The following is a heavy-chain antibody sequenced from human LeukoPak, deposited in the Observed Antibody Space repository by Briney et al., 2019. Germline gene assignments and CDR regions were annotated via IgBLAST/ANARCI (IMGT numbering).Heavy chain of an antibody. D-gene: IGHD6-13*01. CDR2: ISSSSSTI. V-gene: IGHV3-48*02. J-gene: IGHJ5*02. CDR3: ARGGSSWYRGENWFDP. Sequence: GGPLRLSCAASGFTFSSYSMNWVRQAPGKGLEWVPYISSSSSTIYYADSVKGRFTISRDNAKNSLYLQMNSLRDEDTAVYYCARGGSSWYRGENWFDPWGQGTLVTVSS. CDR1: GFTFSSYS.